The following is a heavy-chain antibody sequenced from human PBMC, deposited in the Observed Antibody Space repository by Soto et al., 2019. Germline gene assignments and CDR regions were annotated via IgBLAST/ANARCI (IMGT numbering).Heavy chain of an antibody. D-gene: IGHD2-8*02. CDR3: ARGYCTGGACYTNWFDP. Sequence: PSETLSLTGSVSGGSLSSGGFYWTRIPQHPDKGLQWIGYFYDRGNTFYNPSLKTRPIISLDTSKHQFSLKLSSVTAADTAVYYCARGYCTGGACYTNWFDPWGPGILVTVSS. J-gene: IGHJ5*02. CDR1: GGSLSSGGFY. V-gene: IGHV4-31*03. CDR2: FYDRGNT.